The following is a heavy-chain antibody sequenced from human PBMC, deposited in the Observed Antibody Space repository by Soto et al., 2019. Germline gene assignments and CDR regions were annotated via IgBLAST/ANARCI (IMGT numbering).Heavy chain of an antibody. CDR3: ARDRYYYDSSDCDFDY. Sequence: GGSLRLSCAASGFTFSSYSMNWVRQAPGKGLEWVSSISSSSSYIYYADSVKGRFTISRDNAKNSLYLQMNSLRAEDTAVYYCARDRYYYDSSDCDFDYWGQGTLVTVSS. CDR2: ISSSSSYI. V-gene: IGHV3-21*01. CDR1: GFTFSSYS. J-gene: IGHJ4*02. D-gene: IGHD3-22*01.